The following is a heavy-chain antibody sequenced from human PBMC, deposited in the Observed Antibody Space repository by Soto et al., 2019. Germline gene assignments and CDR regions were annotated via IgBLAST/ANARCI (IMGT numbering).Heavy chain of an antibody. D-gene: IGHD2-2*01. J-gene: IGHJ6*02. V-gene: IGHV3-7*03. CDR1: GFTFSSYW. CDR2: IKQDGSEK. Sequence: GGSLRLSCAASGFTFSSYWMSWVRQAPGKGLEWVANIKQDGSEKYYVDSVKGRFTISRDNAKNSLYLQMNSLRAEDTAVYYCAKESLQDIVVVPAAIRLGYGMDVWGQGTTVTVSS. CDR3: AKESLQDIVVVPAAIRLGYGMDV.